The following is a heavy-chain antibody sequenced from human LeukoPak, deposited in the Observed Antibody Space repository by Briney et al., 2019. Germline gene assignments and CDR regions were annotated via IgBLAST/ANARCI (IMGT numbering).Heavy chain of an antibody. J-gene: IGHJ5*02. CDR2: INPYNGET. V-gene: IGHV1-18*01. D-gene: IGHD3-10*01. Sequence: GGSVKVSCKASGYSFTSFAISWVRQAPGQGLEWMGWINPYNGETNYAQKLQGRVTMTTDTSTSTAYMELRSLRSDDTAVYYCARDRVVRTNWFDPWGQGTLVTVSS. CDR3: ARDRVVRTNWFDP. CDR1: GYSFTSFA.